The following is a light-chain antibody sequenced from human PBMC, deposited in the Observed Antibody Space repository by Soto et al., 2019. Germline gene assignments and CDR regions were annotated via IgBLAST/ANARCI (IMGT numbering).Light chain of an antibody. Sequence: QSVLTQPPSASGTPGQRVTISCSGSSSNIGSKYVYWYQQLPGTAPKLLMYRNNQRPSGVPDRFSGSKSGTSASLAISGLQSEDEADYYCAAWDDSLNGWVFGGGTKLTVL. CDR3: AAWDDSLNGWV. CDR2: RNN. V-gene: IGLV1-47*01. CDR1: SSNIGSKY. J-gene: IGLJ3*02.